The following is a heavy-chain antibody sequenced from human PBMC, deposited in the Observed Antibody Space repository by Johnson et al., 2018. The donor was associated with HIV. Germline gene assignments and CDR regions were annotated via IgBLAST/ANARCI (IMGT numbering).Heavy chain of an antibody. J-gene: IGHJ3*01. CDR2: IYSGGST. CDR1: GFTVSSNY. Sequence: VQLVESGGGVARPGGSLRLSCAASGFTVSSNYMSWVRQAPGKGLEWVSVIYSGGSTYYADSVKGRFTISRDNSKNTLYLQMNSLRAEDTAVYYCARELKDGDYSRGAFDLWGQGTMVTVSS. D-gene: IGHD4-23*01. V-gene: IGHV3-66*02. CDR3: ARELKDGDYSRGAFDL.